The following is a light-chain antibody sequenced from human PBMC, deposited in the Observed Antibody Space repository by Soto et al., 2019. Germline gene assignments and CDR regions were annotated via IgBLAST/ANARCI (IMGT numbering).Light chain of an antibody. J-gene: IGLJ1*01. Sequence: QSVLTQPPSVSGAPWQRVTISCTGSSSNIGAGYDVHWYQQLPGTAPKLLIYGNSNRPSGVPDRFSGSKSGTSASRAITGLQAEDEADYYCQSYDSSLSALYVFGTVTKLTVL. CDR1: SSNIGAGYD. CDR2: GNS. CDR3: QSYDSSLSALYV. V-gene: IGLV1-40*01.